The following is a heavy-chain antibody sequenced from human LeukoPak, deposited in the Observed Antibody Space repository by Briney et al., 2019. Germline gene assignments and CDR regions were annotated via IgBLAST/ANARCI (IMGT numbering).Heavy chain of an antibody. CDR3: AGTAYHYFDY. CDR1: GGSISSYY. J-gene: IGHJ4*02. CDR2: IYSSGST. D-gene: IGHD3-16*01. V-gene: IGHV4-4*07. Sequence: SETLSLTCSVSGGSISSYYWSWIRQPAGKGLEWIGRIYSSGSTNYNPSLKSRVTMSVDTSKNQFPLKLSSVTAADTAVYYCAGTAYHYFDYWGQGTLVTVSS.